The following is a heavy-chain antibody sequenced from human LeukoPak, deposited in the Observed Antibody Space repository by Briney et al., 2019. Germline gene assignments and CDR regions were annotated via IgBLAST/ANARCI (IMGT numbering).Heavy chain of an antibody. D-gene: IGHD2-2*01. CDR3: AKDSVVVVPAAIGPFFDY. V-gene: IGHV3-30*02. J-gene: IGHJ4*02. CDR1: GFTFSSYG. CDR2: IRYDGSNK. Sequence: GGSLRLSCAASGFTFSSYGMHWVRQAPGKGLEWVAFIRYDGSNKYYADSVKGRFTISRDNSKNTLYLQMNSLRAEDTAVYYCAKDSVVVVPAAIGPFFDYWGQGTLVTVSS.